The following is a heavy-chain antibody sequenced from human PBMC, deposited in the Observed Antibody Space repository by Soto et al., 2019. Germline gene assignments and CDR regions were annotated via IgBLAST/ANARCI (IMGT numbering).Heavy chain of an antibody. CDR2: IYYSGST. Sequence: SETMSLTWTVSGGSISSYYGSWIRQNTGKGLEWIGYIYYSGSTNYNPSLKSRVTISVDTSKNQFSLKLSSVTAADTAVYYCARDLEGYGDYSDTYYYYMDVWGKGTTVTVSS. D-gene: IGHD4-17*01. CDR3: ARDLEGYGDYSDTYYYYMDV. V-gene: IGHV4-59*01. J-gene: IGHJ6*03. CDR1: GGSISSYY.